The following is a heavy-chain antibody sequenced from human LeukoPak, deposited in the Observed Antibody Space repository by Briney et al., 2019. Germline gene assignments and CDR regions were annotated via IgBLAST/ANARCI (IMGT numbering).Heavy chain of an antibody. CDR1: GDSISSHY. CDR2: IYDSGST. CDR3: ARFPRY. V-gene: IGHV4-59*11. J-gene: IGHJ4*02. Sequence: SGTLSLTCTVSGDSISSHYWSWIRQPPGKVLEWIGYIYDSGSTNYNPSLKSRVTISVDTSKNQFSLKLSSVTAADTAVYYCARFPRYWGQGILVTVSS.